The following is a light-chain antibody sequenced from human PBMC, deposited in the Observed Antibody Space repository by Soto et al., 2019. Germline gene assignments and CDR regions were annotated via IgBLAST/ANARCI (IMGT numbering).Light chain of an antibody. V-gene: IGLV2-11*01. Sequence: QSALTQPRSVSGSPGQSGTISFTGTSSDVGGYNYVSWYQQHPGKAPKLMIYDVSKRPSGVPDRFSGSKSGNTASLTISGLQSEDEDDYYCCSYAGSYTLVFGGGTKLTVL. CDR1: SSDVGGYNY. CDR3: CSYAGSYTLV. J-gene: IGLJ3*02. CDR2: DVS.